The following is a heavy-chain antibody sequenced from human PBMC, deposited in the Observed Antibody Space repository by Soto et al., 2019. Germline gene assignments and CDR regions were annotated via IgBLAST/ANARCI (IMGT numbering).Heavy chain of an antibody. D-gene: IGHD3-22*01. V-gene: IGHV3-30-3*01. CDR3: AGYDSSGYY. Sequence: QVQLVESGGGVVQPGRSLRLSCAASGFTFSSYAMHWVRQAPGKGLEWVAVISYDGSNKYYADSVKGRFTISRDNSKNTLYLQMNSLRAEDTAVYYCAGYDSSGYYWGQGTLVTVSS. CDR2: ISYDGSNK. J-gene: IGHJ4*02. CDR1: GFTFSSYA.